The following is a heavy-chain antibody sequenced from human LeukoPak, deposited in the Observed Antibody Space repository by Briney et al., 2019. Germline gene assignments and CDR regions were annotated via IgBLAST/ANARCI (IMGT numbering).Heavy chain of an antibody. CDR2: IIPIFGTA. J-gene: IGHJ6*03. V-gene: IGHV1-69*13. Sequence: GASVKVSCKVSGYTLTELSMHWVRQAPGQGLEWMGGIIPIFGTANYAQKFQGRVTITADESTSTAYMELSSLRSEDTAVYYCATSYDYAWGSYRYRDYYYYYMDVWGKGTTVTVSS. CDR3: ATSYDYAWGSYRYRDYYYYYMDV. D-gene: IGHD3-16*02. CDR1: GYTLTELS.